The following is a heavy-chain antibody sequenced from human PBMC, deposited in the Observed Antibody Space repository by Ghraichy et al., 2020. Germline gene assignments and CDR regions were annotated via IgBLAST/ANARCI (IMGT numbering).Heavy chain of an antibody. Sequence: GGSLRLSCAASGFTFSSYAMSWVRQAPGKGLEWVSAISGSGGSTYYADSVKGRFTISRDNSKNTLYLQMNSLRAEDTAVYYCAKDKEEDCTSCYGFDYWGQGTLVTVSS. V-gene: IGHV3-23*01. CDR3: AKDKEEDCTSCYGFDY. J-gene: IGHJ4*02. D-gene: IGHD2-2*01. CDR1: GFTFSSYA. CDR2: ISGSGGST.